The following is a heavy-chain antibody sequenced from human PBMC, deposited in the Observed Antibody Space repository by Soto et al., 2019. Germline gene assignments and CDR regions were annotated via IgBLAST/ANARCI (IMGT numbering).Heavy chain of an antibody. Sequence: GSVKVSCESSGYTFTGYYMHWVRQAPGQGLEWMGWINPNSGGTNYAQKFQGWVTMTRDTSISTAYMELSRLRSDDTAVYYCARDGLEIGPYYDSSVAAFDIWGQGTMVTVSS. CDR2: INPNSGGT. D-gene: IGHD3-22*01. CDR1: GYTFTGYY. CDR3: ARDGLEIGPYYDSSVAAFDI. V-gene: IGHV1-2*04. J-gene: IGHJ3*02.